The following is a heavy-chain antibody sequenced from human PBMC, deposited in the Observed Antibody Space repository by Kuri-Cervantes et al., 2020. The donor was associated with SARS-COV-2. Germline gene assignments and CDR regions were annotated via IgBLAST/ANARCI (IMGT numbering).Heavy chain of an antibody. J-gene: IGHJ5*02. CDR3: APFYYRSINNWSDP. CDR2: ISGSGGTT. V-gene: IGHV3-23*01. CDR1: RFRFSSYD. D-gene: IGHD3-10*01. Sequence: GESLKISCAASRFRFSSYDMAWVRQAPGKGLEWVSGISGSGGTTYYADSVKGRFTISRDNSKNTLYLQVNSVRSDDTAMYYCAPFYYRSINNWSDPWGQGTQVTVSS.